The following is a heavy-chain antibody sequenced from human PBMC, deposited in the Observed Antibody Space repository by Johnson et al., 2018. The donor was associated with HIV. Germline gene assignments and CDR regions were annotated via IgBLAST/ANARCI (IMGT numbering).Heavy chain of an antibody. CDR3: AKGQVVVAATSTFDI. Sequence: QEQLVESGGGVVQPGRSLRLSCAGSGFTFSSYGMHLVRQAPGKGLEWVALISNDGSNKYYADSVKGRFTISRDNSKNTLYVQMNSLRGEDTAVYYCAKGQVVVAATSTFDIWGQGTMVTVSS. CDR1: GFTFSSYG. V-gene: IGHV3-30*18. J-gene: IGHJ3*02. D-gene: IGHD2-15*01. CDR2: ISNDGSNK.